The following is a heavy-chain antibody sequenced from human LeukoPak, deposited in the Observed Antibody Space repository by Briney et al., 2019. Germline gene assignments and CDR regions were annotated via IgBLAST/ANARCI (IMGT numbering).Heavy chain of an antibody. CDR1: GFTFSSYS. CDR2: ISSSSSTI. J-gene: IGHJ4*02. D-gene: IGHD5-18*01. Sequence: GGSLRLSCAASGFTFSSYSMNWVRQAPGKGLEWVSYISSSSSTIYYADSVKGRFTISRDNAKNSLYLQMNSLRAEDTAVYYCARDFRGYSYGLDYWGQGTLVTVSS. V-gene: IGHV3-48*01. CDR3: ARDFRGYSYGLDY.